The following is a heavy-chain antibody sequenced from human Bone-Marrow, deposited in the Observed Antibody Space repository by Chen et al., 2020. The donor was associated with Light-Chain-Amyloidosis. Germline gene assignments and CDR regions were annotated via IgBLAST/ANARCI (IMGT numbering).Heavy chain of an antibody. CDR1: RGSISSSSYY. CDR3: ARRVGVNWFDP. V-gene: IGHV4-39*01. D-gene: IGHD2-15*01. CDR2: IYYAGST. Sequence: QLQLQESGPGLVQPSETLSLTCTVSRGSISSSSYYWGWIRQPPGKGLEWIGSIYYAGSTYYNPSLKSRVTISVDTSKNQFSLQLSSVTAADTAVYYCARRVGVNWFDPWGQGTLVTVSS. J-gene: IGHJ5*02.